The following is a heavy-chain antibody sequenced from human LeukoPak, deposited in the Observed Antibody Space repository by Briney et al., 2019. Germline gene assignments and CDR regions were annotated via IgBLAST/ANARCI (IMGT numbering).Heavy chain of an antibody. V-gene: IGHV3-30*02. CDR3: AKDREYYYDSSPFDS. D-gene: IGHD3-22*01. CDR1: GFTFSIYG. J-gene: IGHJ4*02. CDR2: IRYDETNK. Sequence: GGSLRLSCAASGFTFSIYGMHWVRQAPGKGLEWVAFIRYDETNKYYLDSVKGGFTISRDNSKNTLSLQMNSLRAEDTAVYYCAKDREYYYDSSPFDSWGQGTLVTVSS.